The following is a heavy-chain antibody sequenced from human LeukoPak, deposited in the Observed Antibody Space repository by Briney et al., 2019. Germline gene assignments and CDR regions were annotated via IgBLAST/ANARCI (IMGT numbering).Heavy chain of an antibody. V-gene: IGHV3-53*01. CDR1: GFTVSSNY. D-gene: IGHD3-10*01. CDR2: VYSGGHT. Sequence: GGSLRLSCAASGFTVSSNYMSRVRQAPGKGLEWMSIVYSGGHTNYADTVKGRFTISRDNSKNTLYLQMNSLRAEDTAVYYCARGVRDSGTYWYAFDVWDQGTMVTVSS. J-gene: IGHJ3*01. CDR3: ARGVRDSGTYWYAFDV.